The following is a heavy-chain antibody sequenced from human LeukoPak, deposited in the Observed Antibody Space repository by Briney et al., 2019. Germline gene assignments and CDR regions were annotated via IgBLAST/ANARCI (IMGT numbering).Heavy chain of an antibody. J-gene: IGHJ4*02. CDR1: GGSISSSNW. CDR2: IYHSGST. Sequence: SETLSLTCAVSGGSISSSNWWSWVRQPPGKGLEWIGEIYHSGSTNYNPSLKSRVTISVDTSKNQFSLRLSSVTAADTAVYYCARRIVGATDYFDYWGPGTLVTVSS. D-gene: IGHD1-26*01. V-gene: IGHV4-4*02. CDR3: ARRIVGATDYFDY.